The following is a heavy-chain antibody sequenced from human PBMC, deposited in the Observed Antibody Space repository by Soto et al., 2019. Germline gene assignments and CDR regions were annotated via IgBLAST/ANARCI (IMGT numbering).Heavy chain of an antibody. Sequence: SETLSISCTVSGGSISSSSYYWGWIRQPPGKGLEWIGSIYYSGSTYYNPSLKSRVTISVDTSKNQFSLKLSSVTAADTAVYYCARHPLGVTAITWALNWFDPWGQGTLVTVSS. J-gene: IGHJ5*02. D-gene: IGHD2-21*02. CDR1: GGSISSSSYY. CDR2: IYYSGST. V-gene: IGHV4-39*01. CDR3: ARHPLGVTAITWALNWFDP.